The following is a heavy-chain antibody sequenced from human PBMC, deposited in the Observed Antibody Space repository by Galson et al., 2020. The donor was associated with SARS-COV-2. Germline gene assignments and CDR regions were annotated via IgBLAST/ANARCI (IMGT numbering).Heavy chain of an antibody. CDR1: AFPFNDYP. D-gene: IGHD1-26*01. Sequence: SLRLSCATSAFPFNDYPRHWLRQAQGKPLQCVPGISWNSGSIGYADSVKGRFTITRDNAKNSLYLQMNSLSAEDTALYYWGKDKSGSYYYFDYWGQGTLVTVSS. CDR2: ISWNSGSI. CDR3: GKDKSGSYYYFDY. J-gene: IGHJ4*02. V-gene: IGHV3-9*01.